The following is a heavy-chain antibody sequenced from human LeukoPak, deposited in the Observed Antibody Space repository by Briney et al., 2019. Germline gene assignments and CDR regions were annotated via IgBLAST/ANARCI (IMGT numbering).Heavy chain of an antibody. CDR3: AKGGIAVAFLDY. J-gene: IGHJ4*02. V-gene: IGHV3-30*02. CDR2: IRYDGTNK. Sequence: GGSLRLSCAASGFTFSNYGMHWVRQAPGKGLEWVAFIRYDGTNKYYADSVKGRFTISRDNAKNSLYLQMNSLRAEDTALYYCAKGGIAVAFLDYWGQGTLVTVSS. CDR1: GFTFSNYG. D-gene: IGHD6-19*01.